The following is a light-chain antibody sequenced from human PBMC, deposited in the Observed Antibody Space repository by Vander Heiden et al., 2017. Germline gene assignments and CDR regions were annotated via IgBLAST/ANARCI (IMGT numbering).Light chain of an antibody. CDR1: RSINNY. CDR2: DAS. V-gene: IGKV3-11*01. CDR3: QQRYNWPPVT. Sequence: EFVLTQSPATLSLSPGERATLSCRASRSINNYLAWYQQKPGQAPRLLIYDASNRATGIPARFSGSGSGTDFSLTISSLEPEDFAVYYCQQRYNWPPVTFGPGTKVDIK. J-gene: IGKJ3*01.